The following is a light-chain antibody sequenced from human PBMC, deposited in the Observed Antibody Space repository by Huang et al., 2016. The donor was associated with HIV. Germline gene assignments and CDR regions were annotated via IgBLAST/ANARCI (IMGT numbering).Light chain of an antibody. CDR2: AAS. Sequence: AIHMTQSPSSLSASVGDRVTITCRASQAIRNDLGWYQQRPGTAPKLLIYAASELHSGVPLRFSGSGSGTDFTLTISSLQPEDFGTYYCLQDYSYPRTFGQGTKVKV. J-gene: IGKJ1*01. V-gene: IGKV1-6*01. CDR3: LQDYSYPRT. CDR1: QAIRND.